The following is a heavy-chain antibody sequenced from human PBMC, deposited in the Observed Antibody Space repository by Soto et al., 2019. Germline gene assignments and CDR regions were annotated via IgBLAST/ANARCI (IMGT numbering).Heavy chain of an antibody. CDR3: ARARIAVAGTYYYYGMDV. J-gene: IGHJ6*02. V-gene: IGHV1-69*12. CDR1: GGTFSSYA. D-gene: IGHD6-19*01. CDR2: IIPIFGTA. Sequence: QVQLVQSGAEVKKPGSSVKVSCKASGGTFSSYAISWVRQAPGQGLEWMGGIIPIFGTANYAQKFQGRATITADESTSTAYMELSSLRSEDTAVYYCARARIAVAGTYYYYGMDVWGQGTTVTVSS.